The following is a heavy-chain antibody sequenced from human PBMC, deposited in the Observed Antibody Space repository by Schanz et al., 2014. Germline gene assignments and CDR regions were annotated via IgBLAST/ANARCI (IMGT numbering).Heavy chain of an antibody. CDR2: IIPPLRQT. J-gene: IGHJ4*02. CDR1: GATFNSYA. D-gene: IGHD4-17*01. Sequence: QVRLVQSGAEVKKPGSSVTVSCTSSGATFNSYAFGWVRQAPGQGFEWVGSIIPPLRQTRYAQKFEERVIITADTSTTTVYMDLASLTSDDTAVYFCARIIDGDYLYWGQGTLVTVSS. CDR3: ARIIDGDYLY. V-gene: IGHV1-69*04.